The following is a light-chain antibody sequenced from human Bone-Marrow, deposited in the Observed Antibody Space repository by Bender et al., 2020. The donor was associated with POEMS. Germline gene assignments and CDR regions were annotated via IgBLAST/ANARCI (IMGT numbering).Light chain of an antibody. CDR2: NNS. V-gene: IGLV1-44*01. CDR1: SSKFGSYP. CDR3: ATWDDSLNGWV. J-gene: IGLJ3*02. Sequence: QSVLTQPPSASGTPGQRVTISCSGSSSKFGSYPVNWYQQLPGAAPKLVIFNNSQRPSGVPDRFSGSNSVTSASLAISGLLSDDEADFYCATWDDSLNGWVFGGGTKLTVL.